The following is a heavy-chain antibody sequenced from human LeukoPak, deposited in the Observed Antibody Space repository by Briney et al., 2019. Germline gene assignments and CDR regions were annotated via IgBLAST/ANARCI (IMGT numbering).Heavy chain of an antibody. CDR3: ATDLLRRYYDIRRSNY. D-gene: IGHD3-9*01. Sequence: GASVKVSCKVSGYTLTELSMHWVRQAPGKGLEWMGGFDPEDGETIYAQKFQGRVTMTEDTSTDTAYMELSSLRSEDTAVYYCATDLLRRYYDIRRSNYWGQGTLVTVSS. CDR1: GYTLTELS. V-gene: IGHV1-24*01. J-gene: IGHJ4*02. CDR2: FDPEDGET.